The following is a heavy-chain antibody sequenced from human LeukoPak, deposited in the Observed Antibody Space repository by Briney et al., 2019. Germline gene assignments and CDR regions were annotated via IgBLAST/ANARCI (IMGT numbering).Heavy chain of an antibody. CDR3: ARDNCGGDCYSGGFGY. V-gene: IGHV1-2*02. CDR2: INPNSGGT. CDR1: GYTFTGYY. D-gene: IGHD2-21*02. J-gene: IGHJ4*02. Sequence: ASVKVSCKASGYTFTGYYMHWVRQPPGQGLEWMGWINPNSGGTNYAQKFQGRVTMTRDTSISTAYMELSRLRSDDTAVYYCARDNCGGDCYSGGFGYWGQGTLVTVSS.